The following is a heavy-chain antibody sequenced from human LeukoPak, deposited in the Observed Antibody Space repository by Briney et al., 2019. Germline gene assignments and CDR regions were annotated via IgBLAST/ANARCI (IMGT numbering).Heavy chain of an antibody. CDR1: GGTFINYS. V-gene: IGHV1-69*02. Sequence: SVKVSCKASGGTFINYSITWVRQAPGQGPEWMGRIIPIIGMEDYAQKFQRRVTITADKSTSTAYMELSSLRSEDTAVYYCAVLGGYNYASEYFDSWGQGTLVTVSS. CDR3: AVLGGYNYASEYFDS. D-gene: IGHD5-18*01. CDR2: IIPIIGME. J-gene: IGHJ4*02.